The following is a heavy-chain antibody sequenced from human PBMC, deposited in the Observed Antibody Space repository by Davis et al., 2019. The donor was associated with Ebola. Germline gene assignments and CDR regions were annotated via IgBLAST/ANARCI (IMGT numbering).Heavy chain of an antibody. Sequence: GESLKISCTASGFNITDYAMSWVRQAPGKGLEWVSYISSSSSTIYYADSVKGRFTISRDNAKNSLYLQMNSLRDEDTAVYYCATPMISSGWYYFDYWGQGTLVTVSS. V-gene: IGHV3-48*02. CDR1: GFNITDYA. D-gene: IGHD6-19*01. CDR3: ATPMISSGWYYFDY. CDR2: ISSSSSTI. J-gene: IGHJ4*02.